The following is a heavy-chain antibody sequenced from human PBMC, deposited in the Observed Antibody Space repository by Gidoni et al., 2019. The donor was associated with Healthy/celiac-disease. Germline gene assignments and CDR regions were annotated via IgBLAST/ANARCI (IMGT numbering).Heavy chain of an antibody. D-gene: IGHD6-13*01. J-gene: IGHJ6*02. Sequence: QGPPQQWGAGRLKPSDAPSLPRAVHGGSCGGVYWRWIRQPPGKGLEWIGEINHSGSTNYNPSLKSRVTISVDTSKNQFSLKLSSVTAADTAVYYCARETGIAAAGPGLGYYYGIDVWGQGTTVTVSS. CDR1: GGSCGGVY. CDR2: INHSGST. V-gene: IGHV4-34*01. CDR3: ARETGIAAAGPGLGYYYGIDV.